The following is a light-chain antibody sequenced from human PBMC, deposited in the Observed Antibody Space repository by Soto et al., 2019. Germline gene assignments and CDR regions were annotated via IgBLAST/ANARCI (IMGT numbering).Light chain of an antibody. CDR2: GTS. CDR3: QQYGTSPTWT. CDR1: QSVRSSY. V-gene: IGKV3-20*01. J-gene: IGKJ1*01. Sequence: EIVFKQSPGTLSLSPGERATLSCRASQSVRSSYLAWYQHKPGQAPRLLIYGTSSRATGIPDRFSGSGSGTDFTLTISRLEPEDFAVYYCQQYGTSPTWTFGQGTKVDIK.